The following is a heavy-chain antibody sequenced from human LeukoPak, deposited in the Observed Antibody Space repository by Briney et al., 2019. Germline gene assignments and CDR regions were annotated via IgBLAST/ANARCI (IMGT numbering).Heavy chain of an antibody. Sequence: PGGSLRLSCAASGFTFSSYAMHWVRQAPGKGLEYVSAISSNGGSTYYANSVKGRFTISRDNSKNTLYLQMGSLRAEDMAVYYCARDYGSGSYQWGRGFSYYYYMDVWGKGTTVTVSS. D-gene: IGHD3-10*01. V-gene: IGHV3-64*01. CDR3: ARDYGSGSYQWGRGFSYYYYMDV. CDR2: ISSNGGST. J-gene: IGHJ6*03. CDR1: GFTFSSYA.